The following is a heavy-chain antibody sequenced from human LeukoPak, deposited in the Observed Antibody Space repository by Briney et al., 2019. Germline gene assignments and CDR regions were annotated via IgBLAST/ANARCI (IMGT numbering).Heavy chain of an antibody. Sequence: SETLSLTCTVSGGSISSGDYYWSWIRQPPGKGLEWIGYIYYSGSTYYNPSLKSRVTISVDTSKNQFSLKLSSVTAADTAVYYCARAPYGSATNNYYMDVWGKGTTVIVSS. CDR2: IYYSGST. CDR3: ARAPYGSATNNYYMDV. D-gene: IGHD3-10*01. CDR1: GGSISSGDYY. J-gene: IGHJ6*03. V-gene: IGHV4-30-4*08.